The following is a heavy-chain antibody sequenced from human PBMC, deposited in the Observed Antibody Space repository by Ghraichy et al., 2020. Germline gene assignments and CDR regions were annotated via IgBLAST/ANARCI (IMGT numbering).Heavy chain of an antibody. D-gene: IGHD5-18*01. CDR1: GYSFTSYW. CDR3: ARHGSSYGLREAFDI. Sequence: GESLNISCKGSGYSFTSYWIGWVRQMPGKDLGWMGIIYPGDSDTRYSPSFQGQVTISADKSISTAYLQWSSLKASDTAMYYCARHGSSYGLREAFDIWGQGTMVTVSS. J-gene: IGHJ3*02. CDR2: IYPGDSDT. V-gene: IGHV5-51*01.